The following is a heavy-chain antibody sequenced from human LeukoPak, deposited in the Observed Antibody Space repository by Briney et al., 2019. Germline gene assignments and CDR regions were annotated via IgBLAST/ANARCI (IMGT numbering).Heavy chain of an antibody. Sequence: QAGGSLRLSCAGSGFTFSSYAMSWVRQAPGKGLEWVSAISGSGGSTYYADSVKGRFTISRDNSKNTLYLQMNSLRAEDTAVYYCAKDRRITIFGVARNYGMDVWGQGTTVTVSS. D-gene: IGHD3-3*01. V-gene: IGHV3-23*01. CDR3: AKDRRITIFGVARNYGMDV. CDR2: ISGSGGST. J-gene: IGHJ6*02. CDR1: GFTFSSYA.